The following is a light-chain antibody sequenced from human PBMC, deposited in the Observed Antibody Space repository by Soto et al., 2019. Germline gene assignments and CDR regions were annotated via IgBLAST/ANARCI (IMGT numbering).Light chain of an antibody. CDR3: QSYDSRLSRV. Sequence: QSALTQPPSVSGAPGQRVTISCTGSSSNIGAGYDVHWYQQLPATAPKLLIYGNSNRPSGVPDRFSGSKSGTSASLAITGLQAEDEADYYCQSYDSRLSRVFGTGTKVTVL. CDR1: SSNIGAGYD. J-gene: IGLJ1*01. V-gene: IGLV1-40*01. CDR2: GNS.